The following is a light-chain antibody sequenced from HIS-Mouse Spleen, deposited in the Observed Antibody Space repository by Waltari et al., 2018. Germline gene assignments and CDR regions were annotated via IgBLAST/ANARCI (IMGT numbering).Light chain of an antibody. Sequence: DIVMTQSPDSLAVSLGERATINCKSGQSVLYSSNNKNYLAWYQQKPGQPPKLLIYWASTRESGVPDRFSGSGSGTDFTLTISSLQAEDVAVYYCQQYYSTPFTCGPGTKVDIK. CDR3: QQYYSTPFT. CDR1: QSVLYSSNNKNY. V-gene: IGKV4-1*01. J-gene: IGKJ3*01. CDR2: WAS.